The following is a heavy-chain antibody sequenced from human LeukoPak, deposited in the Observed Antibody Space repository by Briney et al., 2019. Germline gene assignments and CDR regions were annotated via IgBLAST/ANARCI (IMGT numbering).Heavy chain of an antibody. CDR1: GVTFSSYN. D-gene: IGHD1-26*01. CDR2: ITSSGSHI. Sequence: GGSLRLSCAASGVTFSSYNRNWVRQAPGKAMEWVSSITSSGSHIFYADSVRGRFTISRDNAKNSLSLQMDSLGPDDTAVYYCARTPYSENYGNNYYYYMDVWGQGTTVTISS. J-gene: IGHJ6*03. CDR3: ARTPYSENYGNNYYYYMDV. V-gene: IGHV3-21*01.